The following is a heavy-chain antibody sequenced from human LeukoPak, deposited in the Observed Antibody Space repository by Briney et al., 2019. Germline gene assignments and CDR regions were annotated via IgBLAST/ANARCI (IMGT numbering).Heavy chain of an antibody. Sequence: PSETLSLTCAVYGGSSSGYYWSWIRQPPGKGLEWLGEINHSGSTNYNPSLKSRVTISVDTSKNQFSLKLSSVTAADTAVYYCARGRITMVRGVLPFFDYWGQGTLVTVSS. CDR2: INHSGST. D-gene: IGHD3-10*01. CDR3: ARGRITMVRGVLPFFDY. CDR1: GGSSSGYY. J-gene: IGHJ4*02. V-gene: IGHV4-34*01.